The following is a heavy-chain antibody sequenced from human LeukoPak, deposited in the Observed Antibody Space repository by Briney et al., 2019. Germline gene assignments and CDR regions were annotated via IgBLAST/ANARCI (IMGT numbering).Heavy chain of an antibody. Sequence: PSETLSLTCTVSGASISSYYWSWIRQPPGKGLEWIGYISYSGSTNYNPSLKSRVTISADTSKNQVSLTLSSVTAADTAVYYCARDSAAAGIDPWGQGTLVTVSS. CDR1: GASISSYY. J-gene: IGHJ5*02. CDR2: ISYSGST. D-gene: IGHD6-13*01. V-gene: IGHV4-59*12. CDR3: ARDSAAAGIDP.